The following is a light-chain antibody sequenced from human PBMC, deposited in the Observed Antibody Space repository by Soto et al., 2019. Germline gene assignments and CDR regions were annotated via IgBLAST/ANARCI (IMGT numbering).Light chain of an antibody. J-gene: IGKJ5*01. V-gene: IGKV3-20*01. CDR1: QSVSSNY. Sequence: EIVLTQSPGTLSLSPGERATLSCRASQSVSSNYLAWYQQKPGQAPRHLIYGASNRATGVPDRFSGSGSGTDVTLTISRREPEDFAVYYCQQYVTSPPITFGQGTRLDI. CDR3: QQYVTSPPIT. CDR2: GAS.